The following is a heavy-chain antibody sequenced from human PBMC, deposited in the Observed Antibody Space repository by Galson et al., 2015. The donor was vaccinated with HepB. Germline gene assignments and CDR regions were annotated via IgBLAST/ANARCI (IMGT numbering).Heavy chain of an antibody. CDR3: ARVGTEYYGSGSYYNTREDAFDI. CDR2: INSDGSST. Sequence: SLRLSCAASGFTFSSYWMHWVRQAPGKGLVWVSRINSDGSSTSYADSVKGRFTISRDNAKNTLYLQMNSLRAEDTAVYYCARVGTEYYGSGSYYNTREDAFDIWGQGTMVTVSS. V-gene: IGHV3-74*01. D-gene: IGHD3-10*01. CDR1: GFTFSSYW. J-gene: IGHJ3*02.